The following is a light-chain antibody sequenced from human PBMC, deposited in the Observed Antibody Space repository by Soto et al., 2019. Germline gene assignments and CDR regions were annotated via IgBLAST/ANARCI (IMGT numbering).Light chain of an antibody. Sequence: EIVLTQSPGTLSLSPGERATLSCRASQSVSSNYLAWYQQKPGQAPRPLIYGASSRATGIPDRFSGSGAGTDFTLTIXRLEPEDFAVYYCQQYGSSPWTFGQGTKVEIK. CDR1: QSVSSNY. J-gene: IGKJ1*01. CDR2: GAS. V-gene: IGKV3-20*01. CDR3: QQYGSSPWT.